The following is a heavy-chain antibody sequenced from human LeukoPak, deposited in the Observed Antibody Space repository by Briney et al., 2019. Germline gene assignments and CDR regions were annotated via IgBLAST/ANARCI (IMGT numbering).Heavy chain of an antibody. J-gene: IGHJ4*02. V-gene: IGHV1-69*06. CDR3: ARDEGSCSSTSCYNY. CDR1: GGTFSSYA. CDR2: IIPIFGTA. D-gene: IGHD2-2*02. Sequence: ASVKVSCKASGGTFSSYAISWVRQAPGQGLEWMGRIIPIFGTANYAQKFQGRVTITADKSTSTAYMELSSLRSEDTAVYYCARDEGSCSSTSCYNYWGQGTLVTVSS.